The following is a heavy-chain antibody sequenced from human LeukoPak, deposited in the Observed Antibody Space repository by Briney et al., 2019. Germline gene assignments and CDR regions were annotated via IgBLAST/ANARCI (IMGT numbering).Heavy chain of an antibody. V-gene: IGHV3-48*03. CDR1: GFTFSSYE. CDR2: ISSSGSTI. J-gene: IGHJ4*02. D-gene: IGHD5-18*01. CDR3: ARVGYSYGLDYFDY. Sequence: PGGSLRLSCGASGFTFSSYEMNWVRQAPGKELEWVSYISSSGSTIYYSDSVKGRFTISRDNAKNSLYLQMNSLRAEDTAVYYCARVGYSYGLDYFDYWGQGNLVTVSS.